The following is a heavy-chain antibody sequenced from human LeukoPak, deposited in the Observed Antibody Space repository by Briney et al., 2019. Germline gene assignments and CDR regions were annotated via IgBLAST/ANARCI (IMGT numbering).Heavy chain of an antibody. J-gene: IGHJ4*02. CDR1: GYTFTGYY. D-gene: IGHD3-3*01. CDR2: INPNTGGT. V-gene: IGHV1-2*02. CDR3: ARRYYFWSGYPTAFDY. Sequence: ASVKVSCKASGYTFTGYYIHWVRQAPGQGLEWMGFINPNTGGTSYAQKFQARVTMTRDTSISIAYMGLSGLRSDDTAVYYCARRYYFWSGYPTAFDYWGQGTLVTVSS.